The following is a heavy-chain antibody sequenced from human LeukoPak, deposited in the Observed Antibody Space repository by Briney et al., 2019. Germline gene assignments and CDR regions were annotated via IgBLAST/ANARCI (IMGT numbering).Heavy chain of an antibody. D-gene: IGHD3-22*01. J-gene: IGHJ5*02. CDR3: ARAAVITEGEFDP. V-gene: IGHV1-18*04. CDR2: ISAYNGNT. Sequence: ASVKVSCKASGYTFTSYYMHWVRQAPGQGLEWMGWISAYNGNTNYAQKLQGRVTMTTDTSTSTAYMELRSLRSDDTAVYYCARAAVITEGEFDPWGQGTLVTVSS. CDR1: GYTFTSYY.